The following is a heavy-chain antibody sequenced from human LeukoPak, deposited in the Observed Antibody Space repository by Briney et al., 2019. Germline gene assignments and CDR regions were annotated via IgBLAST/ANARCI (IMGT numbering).Heavy chain of an antibody. J-gene: IGHJ4*02. CDR1: GYTFTGYY. CDR3: ARVVYYGGDVDY. D-gene: IGHD3-10*01. Sequence: ASVKVSCKASGYTFTGYYMHWVRQAPGQGLEWMGWINPNSGGTNYAQKFQGGVTMTRDTSISTAYMELSRLRSDDTAVYYCARVVYYGGDVDYWGQGTLVTVSS. CDR2: INPNSGGT. V-gene: IGHV1-2*02.